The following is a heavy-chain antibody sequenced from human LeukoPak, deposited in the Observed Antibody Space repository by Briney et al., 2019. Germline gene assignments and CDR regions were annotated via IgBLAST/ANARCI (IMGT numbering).Heavy chain of an antibody. J-gene: IGHJ4*01. CDR3: AREQGSQQYGNSWSFDY. CDR2: IYTSGST. CDR1: GGFISSYY. Sequence: SETLSLTCNVSGGFISSYYLSWIRQPAGKGLGWIGRIYTSGSTYYNPSLKSRVTMSVDTSKNQFSLQLSSVTAADTAAYYCAREQGSQQYGNSWSFDYWGHGILVTVSS. V-gene: IGHV4-4*07. D-gene: IGHD6-13*01.